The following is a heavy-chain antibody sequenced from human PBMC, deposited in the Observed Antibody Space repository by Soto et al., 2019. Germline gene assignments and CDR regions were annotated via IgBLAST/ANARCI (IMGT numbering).Heavy chain of an antibody. J-gene: IGHJ4*02. Sequence: ASVKVSCKLSGYTLTELSMHWVRQAPGKGLEWMGGFDPEDGETIYAQKFQGRVTMTEDTSTGTAYMELSSLRSEDTAVYYCATDFIYYYDSSGLAVDYWGQGTLVTVSS. V-gene: IGHV1-24*01. CDR1: GYTLTELS. D-gene: IGHD3-22*01. CDR3: ATDFIYYYDSSGLAVDY. CDR2: FDPEDGET.